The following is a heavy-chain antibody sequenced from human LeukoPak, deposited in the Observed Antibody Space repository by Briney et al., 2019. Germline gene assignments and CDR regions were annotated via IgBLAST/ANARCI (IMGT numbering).Heavy chain of an antibody. Sequence: HPGGSLRLSCAASGFTVSSNYMSWVRQAPGKGLEWVSVIYSGGSTYYADSVKGRFTISRDNSKNTLYLQMNSLRAEDTAVYYCARGTHFWSGYYTWYYGMDVWGQGTTVTVSS. J-gene: IGHJ6*02. CDR2: IYSGGST. V-gene: IGHV3-53*01. CDR3: ARGTHFWSGYYTWYYGMDV. CDR1: GFTVSSNY. D-gene: IGHD3-3*02.